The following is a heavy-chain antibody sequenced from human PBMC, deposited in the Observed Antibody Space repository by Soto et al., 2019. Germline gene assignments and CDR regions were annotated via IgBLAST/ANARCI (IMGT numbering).Heavy chain of an antibody. CDR2: MYYTGST. CDR1: GDSISSYS. V-gene: IGHV4-59*08. J-gene: IGHJ4*02. CDR3: ARLDSRKGHYYDY. Sequence: QVQLQESGPGLVKPSETLSLTCTVSGDSISSYSWTWIRQPPGRRLEWIGYMYYTGSTNYNPSLKSRVGISVDTSKNQFSLKLRSVTAEDTAVYYCARLDSRKGHYYDYWGQGTLVTVSS. D-gene: IGHD2-21*01.